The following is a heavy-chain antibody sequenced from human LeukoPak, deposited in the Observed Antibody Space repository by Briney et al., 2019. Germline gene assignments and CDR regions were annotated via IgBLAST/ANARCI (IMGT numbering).Heavy chain of an antibody. Sequence: PSETLSLTCAVYGGSFSNYYWSWIRQSPGKGLEWIGEINHSGSTNYNPSLKSRVTISVDTSKNQFSLKLSSVTAADTAVYYCARGRTYYGSGSYYTRSYYFDYWGQGTLVTVSS. CDR1: GGSFSNYY. D-gene: IGHD3-10*01. J-gene: IGHJ4*02. V-gene: IGHV4-34*01. CDR2: INHSGST. CDR3: ARGRTYYGSGSYYTRSYYFDY.